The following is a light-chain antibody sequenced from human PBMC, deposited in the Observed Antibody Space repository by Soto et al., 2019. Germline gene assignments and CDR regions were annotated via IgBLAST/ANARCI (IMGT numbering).Light chain of an antibody. CDR1: QDISNY. V-gene: IGKV1-39*01. CDR3: QQSYSTLSIT. J-gene: IGKJ5*01. CDR2: DAS. Sequence: DLQMTQSPSSLSASVGDRVTITCQASQDISNYLNWYQQKPGKAPKLLIYDASNLETGVPSRFSGSGSGTDFTLTISNLQPEDFATYYCQQSYSTLSITFGQGTRLEIK.